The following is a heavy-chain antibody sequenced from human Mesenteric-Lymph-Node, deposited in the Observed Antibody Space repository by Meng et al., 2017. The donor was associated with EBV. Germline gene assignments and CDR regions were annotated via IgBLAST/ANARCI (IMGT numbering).Heavy chain of an antibody. CDR2: ISAYNGNT. D-gene: IGHD6-19*01. CDR3: ARIAGSGWNFDY. Sequence: QVHLGQSGAEVKNPGALAKVSCKASGYTFTSYGISWVRQAPGQGLEWMGWISAYNGNTNYAQKLQGRVTMTTDTSTTTAYMELRSLRSDDTAVYYCARIAGSGWNFDYWGQGTLVTVSS. V-gene: IGHV1-18*01. J-gene: IGHJ4*02. CDR1: GYTFTSYG.